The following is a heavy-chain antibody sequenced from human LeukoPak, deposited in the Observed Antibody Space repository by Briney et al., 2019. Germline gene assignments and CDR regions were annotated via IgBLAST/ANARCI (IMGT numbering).Heavy chain of an antibody. D-gene: IGHD5-12*01. CDR3: ARDAGGGYDSYGLDV. CDR1: GLTVNSNY. V-gene: IGHV3-53*05. J-gene: IGHJ6*02. Sequence: PGGSLRLSCAVSGLTVNSNYMSWVRQAPGQGLEWVSLLHPGGRAYYADSMKGRFTIFRDNAKNTLHLQMDSLRVEDTAVYYCARDAGGGYDSYGLDVWGQGTTVTVAS. CDR2: LHPGGRA.